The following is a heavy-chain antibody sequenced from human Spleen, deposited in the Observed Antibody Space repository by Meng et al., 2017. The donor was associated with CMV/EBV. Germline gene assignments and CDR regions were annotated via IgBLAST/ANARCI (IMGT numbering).Heavy chain of an antibody. CDR3: ARDGQQWLEVRYYGVDV. D-gene: IGHD6-19*01. CDR1: AFVFSDYG. Sequence: GGSLRLSCAASAFVFSDYGMHWFRQPPGKGLEWVGFIRFDGSHTYSADSVKGRFTISRDNAKNTLYLQMNSLRAEDTAVYFCARDGQQWLEVRYYGVDVWGQGTTVTVSS. V-gene: IGHV3-30*02. J-gene: IGHJ6*01. CDR2: IRFDGSHT.